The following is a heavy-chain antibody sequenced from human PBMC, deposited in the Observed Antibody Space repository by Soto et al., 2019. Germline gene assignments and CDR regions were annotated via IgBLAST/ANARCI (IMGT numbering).Heavy chain of an antibody. CDR2: INPNSGGT. Sequence: ASVTVSCTASGYTFTGYYMHWVRQAPGQGLEWMGWINPNSGGTNYAQKFQGWVTMTRDTSISTAYMELSRLRSDDTAVYYCARDGYNYRTGGGYYYGMDVWGQGTTVTVSS. D-gene: IGHD5-12*01. V-gene: IGHV1-2*04. J-gene: IGHJ6*02. CDR1: GYTFTGYY. CDR3: ARDGYNYRTGGGYYYGMDV.